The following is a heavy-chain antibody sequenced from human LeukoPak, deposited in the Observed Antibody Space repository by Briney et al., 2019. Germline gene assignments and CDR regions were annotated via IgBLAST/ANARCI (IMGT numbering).Heavy chain of an antibody. CDR1: GDSISSRDYY. D-gene: IGHD3-10*01. CDR2: IYSGGST. Sequence: SSETLSLTCSVSGDSISSRDYYWSWIRQPPGKGLEWVSVIYSGGSTYYADSVKGRFTISRDNSKNTLYLQMNSLRAEDTAVYYCARGGSGSSSWGQGTLVTVSS. CDR3: ARGGSGSSS. V-gene: IGHV3-53*01. J-gene: IGHJ5*02.